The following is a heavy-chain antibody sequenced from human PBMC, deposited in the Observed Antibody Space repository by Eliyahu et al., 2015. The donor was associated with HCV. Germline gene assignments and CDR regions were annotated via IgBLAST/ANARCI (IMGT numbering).Heavy chain of an antibody. CDR1: GFTFSGYS. CDR2: VSSSSNTI. CDR3: ARDRRDPYWYFDL. Sequence: EVQLVESGGGLVQSGXSXRLSCAASGFTFSGYSXNXXRQAPGKALEWISYVSSSSNTIYYADSVKGRFTTSRDNAKNXLYLQMNSLRVEDTAVYYCARDRRDPYWYFDLWGRGTLVIVSS. D-gene: IGHD2-21*02. V-gene: IGHV3-48*01. J-gene: IGHJ2*01.